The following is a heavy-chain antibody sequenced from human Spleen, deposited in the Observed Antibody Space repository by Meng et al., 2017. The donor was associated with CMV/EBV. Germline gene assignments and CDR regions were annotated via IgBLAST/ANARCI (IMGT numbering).Heavy chain of an antibody. CDR3: ARDPYCSGANCYAGGMDI. D-gene: IGHD2-2*01. J-gene: IGHJ6*02. CDR2: INPNTGAT. Sequence: ASVKVSCKASGYTFTGHYMHWVRQAPGQGLEWMGWINPNTGATNYAQNFQGRVTMARDTSIDTAYLELNRLTSDDTAVYYCARDPYCSGANCYAGGMDIWGQGTAVTVSS. V-gene: IGHV1-2*02. CDR1: GYTFTGHY.